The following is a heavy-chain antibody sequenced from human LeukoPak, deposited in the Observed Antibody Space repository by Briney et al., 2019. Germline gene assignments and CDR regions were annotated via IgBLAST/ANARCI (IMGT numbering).Heavy chain of an antibody. Sequence: GRSLRLSCAASGXTFSSFGVHWVRQAPGKGLEWVAVLSYDGSNSYYADSVKGRFTISRDNSKNTLYLQMNSLRAEDTAVYYCAKDASTVTLHADYWGQGTLVTVSS. J-gene: IGHJ4*02. CDR3: AKDASTVTLHADY. D-gene: IGHD4-17*01. CDR1: GXTFSSFG. V-gene: IGHV3-30*18. CDR2: LSYDGSNS.